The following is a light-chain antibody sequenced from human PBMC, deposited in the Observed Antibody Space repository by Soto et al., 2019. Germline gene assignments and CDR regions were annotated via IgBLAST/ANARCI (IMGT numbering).Light chain of an antibody. CDR1: SSDVGGYNF. CDR2: EVS. Sequence: QSVLTQPASVSGSPGQSITISCTGTSSDVGGYNFVSWYQQYPGKAPKLMIFEVSNRPSGVSNRFSGSKSGNTASLTISGLQAEDEADYYCSSYRSSSTPLCVFGSGTKVTVL. J-gene: IGLJ1*01. V-gene: IGLV2-14*01. CDR3: SSYRSSSTPLCV.